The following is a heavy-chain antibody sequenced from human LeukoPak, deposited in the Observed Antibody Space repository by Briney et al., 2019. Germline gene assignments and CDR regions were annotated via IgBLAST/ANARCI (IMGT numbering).Heavy chain of an antibody. CDR1: GFTFSSYA. CDR3: ARLGSGWSIDY. D-gene: IGHD6-19*01. J-gene: IGHJ4*02. Sequence: GGSLRLSCAASGFTFSSYAMTWVRQAPGKGLEWVSGIGGSGSNTYYADSVRGRFTISRDNSKNTLYLQMNSLRAEDTAVYYCARLGSGWSIDYWGQGTLVTVSS. V-gene: IGHV3-23*01. CDR2: IGGSGSNT.